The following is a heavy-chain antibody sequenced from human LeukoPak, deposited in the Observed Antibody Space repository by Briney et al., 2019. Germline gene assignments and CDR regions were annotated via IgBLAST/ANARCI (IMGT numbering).Heavy chain of an antibody. D-gene: IGHD3-10*01. CDR1: GGSISSYY. CDR2: IYYSGST. J-gene: IGHJ3*02. V-gene: IGHV4-59*01. CDR3: AREGPGNAFDI. Sequence: SETLSLTCTVSGGSISSYYWSWLRQPPGKGLEWIGYIYYSGSTNYNPSLKSRVTISVDTSKNQFSLKLSSVTAADTAVYYCAREGPGNAFDIWGQGTMVTVSS.